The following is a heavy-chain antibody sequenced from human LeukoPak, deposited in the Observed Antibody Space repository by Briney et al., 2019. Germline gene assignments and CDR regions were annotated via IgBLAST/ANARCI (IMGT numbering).Heavy chain of an antibody. D-gene: IGHD6-13*01. V-gene: IGHV1-8*01. CDR2: MNPNSGNT. J-gene: IGHJ4*02. CDR3: AGGRSAGPWPAFDY. CDR1: GYTFTSYD. Sequence: ASVKVSCKASGYTFTSYDINWVRQATGQGPEWMGRMNPNSGNTGYAQKFQGRVTMTRNTSISTAYMELSSLRSEDTAVYYCAGGRSAGPWPAFDYWGQGPLVTVS.